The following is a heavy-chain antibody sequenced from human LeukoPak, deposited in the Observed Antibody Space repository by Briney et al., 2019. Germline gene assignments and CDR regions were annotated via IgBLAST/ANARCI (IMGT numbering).Heavy chain of an antibody. CDR3: AKRYCKSATCRSDMDA. CDR2: IQSDGSKT. D-gene: IGHD2-15*01. CDR1: GFSFSNYG. J-gene: IGHJ6*02. V-gene: IGHV3-30*02. Sequence: PGGSLRLSCAASGFSFSNYGMHWVRQAPGKGLEWVALIQSDGSKTYSADSVEGRFTISRDNPRNTLYLQMDRLRPEDTAVYYCAKRYCKSATCRSDMDAWGQGTTVTVS.